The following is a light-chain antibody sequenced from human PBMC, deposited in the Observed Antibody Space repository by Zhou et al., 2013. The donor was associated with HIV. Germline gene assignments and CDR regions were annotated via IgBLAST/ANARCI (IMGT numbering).Light chain of an antibody. Sequence: EIVIWQSPATLSLSPGERATLSCRASQSVSSDLAWYQQKPGQAPRLLIYGASTRATGIPARFSGSGSGTEFTLTISSLQSEDFAVYYCQQYNNWPPLTFGGGTKVEIK. CDR1: QSVSSD. CDR3: QQYNNWPPLT. CDR2: GAS. J-gene: IGKJ4*01. V-gene: IGKV3D-15*01.